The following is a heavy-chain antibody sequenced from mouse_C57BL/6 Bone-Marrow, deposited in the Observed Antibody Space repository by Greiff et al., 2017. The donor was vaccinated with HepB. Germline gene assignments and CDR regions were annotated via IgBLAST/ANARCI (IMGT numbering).Heavy chain of an antibody. CDR3: ARPYYYGSSWDWFAY. CDR1: GFSLSTFGMG. CDR2: IWWDDDK. J-gene: IGHJ3*01. Sequence: QVTLKECGPGILQPSQTLSLTCSFSGFSLSTFGMGVGWIRQPSGKGLEWLAHIWWDDDKYYNPALKSRLTISKDTSKNQVFLKIANVDTADTATYYCARPYYYGSSWDWFAYWGQGTLVTVSA. D-gene: IGHD1-1*01. V-gene: IGHV8-8*01.